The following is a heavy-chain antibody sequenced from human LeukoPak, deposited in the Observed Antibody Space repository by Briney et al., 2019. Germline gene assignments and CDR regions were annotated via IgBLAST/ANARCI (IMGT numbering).Heavy chain of an antibody. V-gene: IGHV1-8*03. Sequence: ASVKVSCKASGYTFTSYDINWVRQATGQGLERMGWMNPNSGNTGYAQKFQGRVTITRNTSISTAYMELSSLRSEDTAVYYCARGYIHDLGSNYWGQGTLVTVSS. D-gene: IGHD3-3*01. CDR2: MNPNSGNT. J-gene: IGHJ4*02. CDR3: ARGYIHDLGSNY. CDR1: GYTFTSYD.